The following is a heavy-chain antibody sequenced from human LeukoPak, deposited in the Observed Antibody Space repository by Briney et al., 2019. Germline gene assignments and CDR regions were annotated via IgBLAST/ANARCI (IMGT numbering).Heavy chain of an antibody. J-gene: IGHJ6*03. CDR1: GFTFSSYW. CDR3: AKDLLRATGNGGYYMDV. V-gene: IGHV3-7*01. D-gene: IGHD5-12*01. CDR2: IKKDGSEK. Sequence: GGSLRLSCAASGFTFSSYWMSWVRQAPGKGLEWVANIKKDGSEKYYVDSVKGRFTISRDNSKNTLYLQMNSLRTDDTAVYYCAKDLLRATGNGGYYMDVWGKGTTVTVSS.